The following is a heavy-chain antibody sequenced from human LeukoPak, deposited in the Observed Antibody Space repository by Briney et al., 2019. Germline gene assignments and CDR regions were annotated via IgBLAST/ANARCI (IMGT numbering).Heavy chain of an antibody. CDR3: ARATYYDYWSGYYGAFDY. V-gene: IGHV3-30*04. CDR2: ISYDGSNK. CDR1: GFIFSDYA. D-gene: IGHD3-3*01. J-gene: IGHJ4*02. Sequence: GGSLRLSCAASGFIFSDYAMHWVRQAPGKGLEWVALISYDGSNKYYADSVKGRFTISRDNFKNTLYLQINSVRAEDTAVYYCARATYYDYWSGYYGAFDYWGQGTLVTVSS.